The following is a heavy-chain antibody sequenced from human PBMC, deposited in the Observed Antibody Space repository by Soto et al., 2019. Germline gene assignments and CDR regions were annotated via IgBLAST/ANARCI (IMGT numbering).Heavy chain of an antibody. V-gene: IGHV1-69*12. CDR1: GGTFSSYA. J-gene: IGHJ5*02. CDR3: ARVVSYDFWSGPSLRGWFDP. D-gene: IGHD3-3*01. Sequence: QVQLVQSGAEVKKPGSSVKVSCKASGGTFSSYAISWVRQAPGQGLEWMGGIIPIFGTANYAQKFQGRVTITADEATRPAYMELSSLRSEDTAVYYCARVVSYDFWSGPSLRGWFDPWGQGTLVTVSS. CDR2: IIPIFGTA.